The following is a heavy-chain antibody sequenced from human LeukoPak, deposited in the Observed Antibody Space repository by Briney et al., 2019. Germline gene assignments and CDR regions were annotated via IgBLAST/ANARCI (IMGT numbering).Heavy chain of an antibody. D-gene: IGHD6-19*01. CDR2: ISYDGSNK. CDR3: AKDYRASSDWYRGFFDS. CDR1: GFTFSSYG. J-gene: IGHJ4*02. V-gene: IGHV3-30*18. Sequence: GGSLRLSCAASGFTFSSYGMHWVRQAPGKGLEWVAVISYDGSNKYYADSVKGRFTISRDNSKNALYLQMNSLRAEDTAVYYCAKDYRASSDWYRGFFDSWGQGTLVTVSS.